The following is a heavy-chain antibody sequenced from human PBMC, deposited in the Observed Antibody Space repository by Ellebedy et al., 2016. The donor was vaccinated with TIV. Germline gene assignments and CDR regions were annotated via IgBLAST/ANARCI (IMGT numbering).Heavy chain of an antibody. CDR1: GDTFNTYA. Sequence: AASVKVSCKASGDTFNTYAISWVRQAPGQGLEWMGGIIPIFGTANYAQKFQGRFTIIADESTSTVYMELSSLTSEDKAMYYCARELGDWGQGTQVTVSS. J-gene: IGHJ1*01. CDR2: IIPIFGTA. D-gene: IGHD3-16*01. CDR3: ARELGD. V-gene: IGHV1-69*13.